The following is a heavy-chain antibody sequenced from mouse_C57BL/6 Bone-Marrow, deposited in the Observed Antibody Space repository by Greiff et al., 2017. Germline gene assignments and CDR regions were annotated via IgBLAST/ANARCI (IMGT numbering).Heavy chain of an antibody. J-gene: IGHJ2*01. CDR3: ARLTTVVATDYFDY. CDR2: INPNNGGT. Sequence: VQLQQSGPELVKPGASVKISCKASGYTFTDYYMNWVKQSHGKSLEWIGDINPNNGGTSYNQKFKGKATLTVDKSSSTAYMELRSLTSEDSAVYYCARLTTVVATDYFDYWGQGTTLTVSS. V-gene: IGHV1-26*01. CDR1: GYTFTDYY. D-gene: IGHD1-1*01.